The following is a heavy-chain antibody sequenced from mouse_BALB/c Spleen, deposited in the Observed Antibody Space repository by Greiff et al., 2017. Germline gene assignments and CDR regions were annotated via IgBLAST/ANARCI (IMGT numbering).Heavy chain of an antibody. CDR2: IDPANGNT. CDR1: GFNIKDTY. J-gene: IGHJ4*01. V-gene: IGHV14-3*02. CDR3: ARGEYGNLYAMDD. D-gene: IGHD2-10*02. Sequence: VQLQQSGAELVKPGASVKLSCTASGFNIKDTYMHWVKQRPEQGLEWIGRIDPANGNTKYDPKFQGKATITADTSSNTAYLQLSSLTSEDTAVYYCARGEYGNLYAMDDWGQGTSVTVSS.